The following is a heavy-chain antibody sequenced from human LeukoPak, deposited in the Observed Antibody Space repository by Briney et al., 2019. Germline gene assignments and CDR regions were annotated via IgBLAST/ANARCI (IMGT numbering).Heavy chain of an antibody. D-gene: IGHD5-12*01. CDR3: TRDRRIVATSVSYYYMDV. V-gene: IGHV3-49*03. CDR2: IRSKAYGGTT. CDR1: GFTFGDYA. J-gene: IGHJ6*03. Sequence: GGSLRLSCTASGFTFGDYAMSWFRQAPGKGLEWVGFIRSKAYGGTTEYAASVKGRFTISRDDSKSIAYLQMNSLKTEDTAVYYCTRDRRIVATSVSYYYMDVWGKGTTVTVS.